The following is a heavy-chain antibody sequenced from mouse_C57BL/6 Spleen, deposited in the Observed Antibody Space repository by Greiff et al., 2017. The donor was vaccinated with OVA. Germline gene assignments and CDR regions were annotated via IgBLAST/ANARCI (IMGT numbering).Heavy chain of an antibody. CDR1: GYTFTDYE. V-gene: IGHV1-15*01. Sequence: VQLQESGAELVRPGASVTLSCKASGYTFTDYEMHWVKQTPVHGLEWIGAIDPETGGTAYNQKFKGKAILTADKSSSTAYMELRSLTSEDSAVYYCTRRLTEYYFDYWGQGTTLTVSS. J-gene: IGHJ2*01. D-gene: IGHD4-1*01. CDR2: IDPETGGT. CDR3: TRRLTEYYFDY.